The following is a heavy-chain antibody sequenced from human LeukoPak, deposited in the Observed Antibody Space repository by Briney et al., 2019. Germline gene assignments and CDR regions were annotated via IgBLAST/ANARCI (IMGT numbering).Heavy chain of an antibody. V-gene: IGHV3-33*01. CDR1: GIPFSSFG. D-gene: IGHD6-13*01. CDR2: IWYDGSNK. Sequence: GGSLRLSCAAPGIPFSSFGMHWLRQAPGKGLEWVAFIWYDGSNKYYADSVKGRFTISRDNSKNTLYLQMNSLTAEDTAVYYCARAGTVTAGPFDPWGGGTLVTVSS. J-gene: IGHJ5*02. CDR3: ARAGTVTAGPFDP.